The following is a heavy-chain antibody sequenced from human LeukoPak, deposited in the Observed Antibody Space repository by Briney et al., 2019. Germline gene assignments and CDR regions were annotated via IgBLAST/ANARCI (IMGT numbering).Heavy chain of an antibody. CDR3: ARGSRERLRGTRYFDY. CDR2: INHSGST. Sequence: SETLSLTCAVYGGSFSGYYWSWIRQPPGKGLEWIGEINHSGSTNYNPSLKSRVTISVDTSKNQFSLKLSSGTAADTAVYYCARGSRERLRGTRYFDYWGQGTLVTVSS. J-gene: IGHJ4*02. D-gene: IGHD1-1*01. V-gene: IGHV4-34*01. CDR1: GGSFSGYY.